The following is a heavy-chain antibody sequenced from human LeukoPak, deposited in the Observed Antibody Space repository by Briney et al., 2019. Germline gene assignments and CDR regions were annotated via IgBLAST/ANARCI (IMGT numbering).Heavy chain of an antibody. D-gene: IGHD6-19*01. CDR1: GYTLTGYY. CDR3: ARDPVAGEFDY. V-gene: IGHV1-2*06. Sequence: ASVKVSCKASGYTLTGYYMHWVRQAPGQGLEWMGRINPNSGGTNYAQKFQGRVTMTRDTSISTAYMELSRLRSDDTAVYYCARDPVAGEFDYRGQGTLVTVSS. CDR2: INPNSGGT. J-gene: IGHJ4*02.